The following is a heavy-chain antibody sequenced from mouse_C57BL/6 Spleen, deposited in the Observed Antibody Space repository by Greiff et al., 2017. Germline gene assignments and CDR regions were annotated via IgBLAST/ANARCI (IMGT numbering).Heavy chain of an antibody. CDR2: INPYNGGT. CDR3: ARSRYYGSSYNWYFDV. CDR1: GYTFTDYY. Sequence: VQLKESGPVLVKPGASVKMSCKASGYTFTDYYMNWVKQSHGKSLEWIGVINPYNGGTSYNQKCKGKATLTVAKSSSTAYMELNSLTSEEAAVYYCARSRYYGSSYNWYFDVWGTGTTVTVSA. D-gene: IGHD1-1*01. V-gene: IGHV1-19*01. J-gene: IGHJ1*03.